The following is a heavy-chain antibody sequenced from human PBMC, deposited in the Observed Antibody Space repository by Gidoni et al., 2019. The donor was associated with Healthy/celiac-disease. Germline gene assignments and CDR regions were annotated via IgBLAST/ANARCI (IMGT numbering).Heavy chain of an antibody. CDR2: ISSSSSYI. V-gene: IGHV3-21*01. CDR1: GFPFSSYS. J-gene: IGHJ6*02. Sequence: EVQLVESGGGLVKPGGSLRLSCAASGFPFSSYSMNWVRQAPGKGLEWVSSISSSSSYIYYADSVKGRFTISRDNAKNSLYLQMNSLRAEDTAVYYCARSRDSSTYYGMDVWGQGTTVTVSS. D-gene: IGHD2-21*01. CDR3: ARSRDSSTYYGMDV.